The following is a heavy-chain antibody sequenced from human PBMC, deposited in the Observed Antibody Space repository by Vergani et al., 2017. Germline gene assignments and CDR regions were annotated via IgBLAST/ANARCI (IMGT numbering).Heavy chain of an antibody. D-gene: IGHD6-13*01. Sequence: QVQLQESGPGLVRPSQTLSLTCTVSGGSISSGSYYWSWFRQPAGKGLEWIGRFYTGGGTSYNPSLKSRVTISVDTSKDQFSLQLSSVTAADTAVYYCARDPLYSTTWPFLLLAMDVWGQGTTVTVSS. CDR1: GGSISSGSYY. CDR3: ARDPLYSTTWPFLLLAMDV. J-gene: IGHJ6*02. CDR2: FYTGGGT. V-gene: IGHV4-61*02.